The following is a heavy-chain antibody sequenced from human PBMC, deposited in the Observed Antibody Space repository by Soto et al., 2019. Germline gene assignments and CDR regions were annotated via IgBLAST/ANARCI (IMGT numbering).Heavy chain of an antibody. D-gene: IGHD4-4*01. CDR1: GFTFSSYA. CDR2: ISYDGSNK. J-gene: IGHJ6*02. Sequence: QVQLVESGGGVVQPGRSLRLSCAASGFTFSSYAMYWVRQAPGKGLEWVAVISYDGSNKYYADSVKGRFTISRDKSKNALYLQMNSLRPEDTAVYYCARGTTKYYYYGMDVWGQGTTVTVSS. CDR3: ARGTTKYYYYGMDV. V-gene: IGHV3-30-3*01.